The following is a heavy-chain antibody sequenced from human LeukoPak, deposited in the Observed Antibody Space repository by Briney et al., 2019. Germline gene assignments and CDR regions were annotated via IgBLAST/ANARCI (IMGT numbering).Heavy chain of an antibody. CDR3: ARLGYYDSSGYYDWYFDL. CDR1: GGSISSYY. J-gene: IGHJ2*01. V-gene: IGHV4-59*08. Sequence: SETLSLTCTVSGGSISSYYWSWIRQPPGKGLEWIGYIYYSGGTNYNPSLKSRVTISVDTSKNQFSLKLSSVTAADTAVYYCARLGYYDSSGYYDWYFDLWGRGTLVTVSS. D-gene: IGHD3-22*01. CDR2: IYYSGGT.